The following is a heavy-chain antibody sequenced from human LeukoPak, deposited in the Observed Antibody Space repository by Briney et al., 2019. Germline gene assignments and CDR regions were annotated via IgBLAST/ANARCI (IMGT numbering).Heavy chain of an antibody. J-gene: IGHJ6*02. V-gene: IGHV3-15*01. CDR1: GFTFSNAW. D-gene: IGHD4-17*01. CDR3: TKATTVTNYYYYGMDV. CDR2: IKSKTDGGTT. Sequence: GGSLRLSCAASGFTFSNAWMSWVRQAPGKGLEWVGRIKSKTDGGTTGYAAPVNGRFTISRDDSKNTLYLQMNSLKTEDTAVYYCTKATTVTNYYYYGMDVWGQGTTVTVSS.